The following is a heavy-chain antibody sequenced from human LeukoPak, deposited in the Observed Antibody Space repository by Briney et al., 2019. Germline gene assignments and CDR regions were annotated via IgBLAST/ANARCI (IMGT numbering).Heavy chain of an antibody. CDR1: GDSISSYY. V-gene: IGHV4-4*07. CDR3: ARGPPPDFDY. CDR2: IHPSGST. Sequence: SETLSLTCTVSGDSISSYYWSWIRQPAGKGLEWIGRIHPSGSTNYNPSLKSRVTLSVDTSKNQFSLKLSSVTAVDTAVYYCARGPPPDFDYWGRGTLVTVSS. J-gene: IGHJ4*02.